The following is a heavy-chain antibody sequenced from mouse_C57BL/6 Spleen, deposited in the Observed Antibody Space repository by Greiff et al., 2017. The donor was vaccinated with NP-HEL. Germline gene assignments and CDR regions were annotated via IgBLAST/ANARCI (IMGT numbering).Heavy chain of an antibody. J-gene: IGHJ3*01. Sequence: QVQLQQSGPELVKPGASVKISCKASGYAFSSSWMNWVKQRPGTGLEWIGRIYPGDGDTNYNGKFKGKATLTADKSSSTAYMQLSSLTSEDSAVYFCARSANGFAYWGQGTLVTVSA. V-gene: IGHV1-82*01. CDR3: ARSANGFAY. CDR2: IYPGDGDT. CDR1: GYAFSSSW.